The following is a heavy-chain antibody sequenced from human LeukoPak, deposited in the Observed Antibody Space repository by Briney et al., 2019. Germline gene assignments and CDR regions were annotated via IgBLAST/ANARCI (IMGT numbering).Heavy chain of an antibody. CDR3: ARSPCGCGELFLDY. CDR2: ISGSGGST. D-gene: IGHD3-10*01. Sequence: GGSLRLSCAASGFTFSSYAMSWVRQAPGKGLEWVSAISGSGGSTYYADSVKGRFTISRDNSKNTLYLQMNSLRAEDTAVYYCARSPCGCGELFLDYWGPGTLVTVSS. V-gene: IGHV3-23*01. J-gene: IGHJ4*02. CDR1: GFTFSSYA.